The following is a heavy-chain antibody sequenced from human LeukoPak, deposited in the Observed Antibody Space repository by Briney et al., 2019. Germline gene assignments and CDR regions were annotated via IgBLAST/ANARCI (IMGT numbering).Heavy chain of an antibody. Sequence: PGGSLRLSCAASGFTFSSYSMNWVRQAPGKGLEWVSYVSSSSSTIYYADSVKGRFTISRDNAKNSLYLQMNSLRAEDTAVYYCASIWYSSGWYREYFDYWGQGTLVTVSS. D-gene: IGHD6-19*01. CDR2: VSSSSSTI. V-gene: IGHV3-48*04. CDR3: ASIWYSSGWYREYFDY. J-gene: IGHJ4*02. CDR1: GFTFSSYS.